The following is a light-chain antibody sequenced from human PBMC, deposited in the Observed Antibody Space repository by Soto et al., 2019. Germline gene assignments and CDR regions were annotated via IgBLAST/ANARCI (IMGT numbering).Light chain of an antibody. CDR3: QQYNSYPRT. V-gene: IGKV1-5*03. J-gene: IGKJ1*01. CDR1: ESISGW. Sequence: DIQMTQSPSTLSASVGDRVTITCRASESISGWLAGYQQKPGKAPKLVIFKASTLESGVPSRFSGSGSGTEFTLSISSLQPDDFATYYCQQYNSYPRTFRQGTKVEIK. CDR2: KAS.